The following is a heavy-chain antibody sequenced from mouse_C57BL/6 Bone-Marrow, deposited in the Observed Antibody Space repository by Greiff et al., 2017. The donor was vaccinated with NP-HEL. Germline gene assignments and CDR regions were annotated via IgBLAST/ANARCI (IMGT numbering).Heavy chain of an antibody. D-gene: IGHD2-12*01. Sequence: VKLQESGPGLVQPSQSLSITCTVSGFSLTSYGVHWVRQSPGKGLEWLGVIWSGGSTDYNAAFISRLSIRKDNSKSQVFFKMNSLQADDTAVYYCARNKRRRNYLDYWGQGTTLTVSS. J-gene: IGHJ2*01. V-gene: IGHV2-2*01. CDR2: IWSGGST. CDR3: ARNKRRRNYLDY. CDR1: GFSLTSYG.